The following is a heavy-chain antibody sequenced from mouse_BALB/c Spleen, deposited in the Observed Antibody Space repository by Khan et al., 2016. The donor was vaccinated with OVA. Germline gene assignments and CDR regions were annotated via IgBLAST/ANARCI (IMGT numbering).Heavy chain of an antibody. Sequence: QVQLQQSGAELAKPGASVKMSCKASGYTFTTYWMHWVKQRPGQGLEWIGYINPTSGFTDSNQKFKDKATLTADKSSSTAYMQLSSLTSDYSAVYYCARDRIDYWGQGTTLTVSS. V-gene: IGHV1-7*01. CDR2: INPTSGFT. CDR1: GYTFTTYW. J-gene: IGHJ2*01. CDR3: ARDRIDY.